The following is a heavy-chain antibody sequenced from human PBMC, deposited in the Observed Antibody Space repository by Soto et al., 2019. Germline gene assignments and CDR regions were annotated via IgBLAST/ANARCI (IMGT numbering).Heavy chain of an antibody. CDR1: GFTFSRFW. CDR3: ARDRGAYDGLDV. CDR2: INSDGSTT. J-gene: IGHJ3*01. Sequence: EVQLVESGGGLVQPGGSLRLSCAASGFTFSRFWMHWVRQVPGKGLVWVSRINSDGSTTNYAESVKGRFTISRDNAKSILYLQMNSLRAEDTAVYHCARDRGAYDGLDVCGQGTMVTVSS. V-gene: IGHV3-74*01. D-gene: IGHD3-10*01.